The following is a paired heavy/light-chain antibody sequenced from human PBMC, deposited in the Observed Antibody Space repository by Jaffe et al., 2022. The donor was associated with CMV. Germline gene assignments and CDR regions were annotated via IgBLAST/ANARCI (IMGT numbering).Light chain of an antibody. CDR1: SSDVGGYNY. V-gene: IGLV2-8*01. CDR2: EVS. J-gene: IGLJ2*01. Sequence: QSALTQPPSASGSPGQSVTISCTGTSSDVGGYNYVSWYQQHPGKAPKLMIYEVSKRPSGVPDRFSGSKSGNTASLTVSGLQAEDEADYYCSSYAGSNFEVFGGGTKLTVL. CDR3: SSYAGSNFEV.
Heavy chain of an antibody. CDR2: INHSGST. Sequence: QVQLQQWGAGLLKPSETLSLTCAVYGGSFSGYYWSWIRQPPGKGLEWIGEINHSGSTNYNPSLKSRVTISVDTSKNQFSLKLSSVTAADTAVYYCARRTLADNCSSTSCYYYMDVWGKGTTVTVSS. D-gene: IGHD2-2*01. CDR3: ARRTLADNCSSTSCYYYMDV. CDR1: GGSFSGYY. V-gene: IGHV4-34*01. J-gene: IGHJ6*03.